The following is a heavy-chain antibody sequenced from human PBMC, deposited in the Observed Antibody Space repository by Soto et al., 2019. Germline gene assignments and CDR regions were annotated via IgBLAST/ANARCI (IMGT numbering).Heavy chain of an antibody. CDR2: IGWNSDSI. CDR1: GFIFDDFA. D-gene: IGHD3-3*01. V-gene: IGHV3-9*01. Sequence: DAQLVESGGGLVQPGRSLRLSCAGSGFIFDDFAIHWVRQAPGKGLEWVSGIGWNSDSIGYADSVKGRFTISRDNAKNSLYLQMNSLRVEDTALYYCTKVGGLYDFWSGPLHFDLWGQGTLVTVSS. J-gene: IGHJ4*02. CDR3: TKVGGLYDFWSGPLHFDL.